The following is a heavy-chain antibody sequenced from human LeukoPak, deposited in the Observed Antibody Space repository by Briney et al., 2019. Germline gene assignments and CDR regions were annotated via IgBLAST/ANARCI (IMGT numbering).Heavy chain of an antibody. CDR1: GYTFTGYY. V-gene: IGHV1-2*02. J-gene: IGHJ4*02. D-gene: IGHD3-3*01. CDR2: INPNSGGT. Sequence: ASVKVSCKASGYTFTGYYMHWVRQAPGQGLEWMGWINPNSGGTNYAQKFQGRVTMTRDTSISTAYMELSRLRSDDTAVYYCARAADYDFWSGYSYYFDYWGQGTLVTVSS. CDR3: ARAADYDFWSGYSYYFDY.